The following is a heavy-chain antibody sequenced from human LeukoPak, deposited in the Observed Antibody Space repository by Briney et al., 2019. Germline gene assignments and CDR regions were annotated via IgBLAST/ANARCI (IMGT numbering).Heavy chain of an antibody. V-gene: IGHV3-7*03. D-gene: IGHD2-2*01. CDR1: GFTFSSYW. CDR3: ARRMPGDAFDV. Sequence: GGSLRLSCAASGFTFSSYWMSWVRQAPGKGLEWVANIKQDGSEKYYVDSVKGRFTISRDNAKNSLYLQMNSLRAEDTAMYFCARRMPGDAFDVWGQGTMVTVSS. CDR2: IKQDGSEK. J-gene: IGHJ3*01.